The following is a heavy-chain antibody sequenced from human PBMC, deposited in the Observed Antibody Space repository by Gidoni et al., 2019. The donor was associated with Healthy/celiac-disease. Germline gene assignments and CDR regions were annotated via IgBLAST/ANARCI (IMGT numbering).Heavy chain of an antibody. CDR3: ARDPSIAAAGTGDDY. Sequence: QVQLVQSGAEVKKPGSSVKVSCKASGGTFSSYAISWVRQAPGQGLEWMGRIIPRLGIANYAKKFQGRVTITADKSTRTAYMGLSRLRSEDTAGYYCARDPSIAAAGTGDDYWGQGTLVTVSS. CDR1: GGTFSSYA. D-gene: IGHD6-13*01. V-gene: IGHV1-69*04. J-gene: IGHJ4*02. CDR2: IIPRLGIA.